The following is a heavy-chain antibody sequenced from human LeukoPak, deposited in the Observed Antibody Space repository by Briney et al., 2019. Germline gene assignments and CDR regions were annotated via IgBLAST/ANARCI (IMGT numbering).Heavy chain of an antibody. V-gene: IGHV1-69*05. J-gene: IGHJ3*02. D-gene: IGHD3-3*01. Sequence: ASVKVSCKASGGTFINYAINWVRQAPGQGLECMGWIIPIFGTANYAQKFQGTVTITTDESTSTAYMELSSLRSEDTAVYYCARTQSQYYDFWSGRPDAFDIWGQGTMVTVSS. CDR1: GGTFINYA. CDR3: ARTQSQYYDFWSGRPDAFDI. CDR2: IIPIFGTA.